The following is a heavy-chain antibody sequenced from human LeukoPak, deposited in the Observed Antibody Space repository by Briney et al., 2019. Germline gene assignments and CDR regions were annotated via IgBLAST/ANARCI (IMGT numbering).Heavy chain of an antibody. Sequence: SVKVSCKASGGTFSSYAISWVRQAPGQGLEWMGGIIPIFGTANYAQKFQGRVTITADESTSAAYMELSSLRSEDTAVYYCARHRAYGDYDFDYWGQGTLVTVSS. V-gene: IGHV1-69*13. D-gene: IGHD4-17*01. CDR3: ARHRAYGDYDFDY. J-gene: IGHJ4*02. CDR1: GGTFSSYA. CDR2: IIPIFGTA.